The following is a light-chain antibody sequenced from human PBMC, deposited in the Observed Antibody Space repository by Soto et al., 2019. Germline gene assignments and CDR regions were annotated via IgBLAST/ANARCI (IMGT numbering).Light chain of an antibody. Sequence: QSVLTQSRSVSGSPGQSVTVSCIGTSSDVGGYNSVSWYQEHPGKAPKLMIYDVIKRPSGVPDRFSGSKSGNTASLTISGVLAEDEADYYCCSYVGSYSYVFGTGTKVTVL. CDR1: SSDVGGYNS. CDR2: DVI. J-gene: IGLJ1*01. CDR3: CSYVGSYSYV. V-gene: IGLV2-11*01.